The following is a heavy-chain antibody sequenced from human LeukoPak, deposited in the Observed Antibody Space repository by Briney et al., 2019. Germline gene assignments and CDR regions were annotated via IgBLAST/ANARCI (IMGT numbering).Heavy chain of an antibody. V-gene: IGHV1-18*01. D-gene: IGHD3-10*01. CDR3: ARRPRLWFGELASYYYYGMDV. J-gene: IGHJ6*02. CDR1: GYTFTSYG. CDR2: ISAYNGNT. Sequence: ASVKVSCKASGYTFTSYGISWVRRAPGQGLEGMGWISAYNGNTNYAQKLQGRVTMTTDTSTSTAYMELRSLRSDDTAVYYCARRPRLWFGELASYYYYGMDVWGQGTTVTVSS.